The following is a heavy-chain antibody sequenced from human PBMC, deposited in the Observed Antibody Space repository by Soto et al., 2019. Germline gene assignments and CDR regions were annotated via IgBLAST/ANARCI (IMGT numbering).Heavy chain of an antibody. J-gene: IGHJ4*02. Sequence: QVQLVESGGGVVQPGRSLRLSCAASGFTFSSYGMHWVRQAPGKGLEWVAVIWYDGSNKYYADSVKGRFTISRDNSKNTLYLKMNSLRGEDTAVYYCARDYLVVPQRVIDYWGQGTLVTVSS. D-gene: IGHD2-2*01. CDR1: GFTFSSYG. V-gene: IGHV3-33*01. CDR3: ARDYLVVPQRVIDY. CDR2: IWYDGSNK.